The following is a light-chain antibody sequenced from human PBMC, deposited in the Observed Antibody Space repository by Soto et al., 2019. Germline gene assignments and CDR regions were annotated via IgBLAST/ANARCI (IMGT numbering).Light chain of an antibody. CDR1: QSVSVY. CDR2: DAS. V-gene: IGKV3-11*01. Sequence: EIVLTQSPATLSLSPGERATLSCRASQSVSVYLAWYQQKPGQAPRLLISDASDRAAGVPVRFSGSGTGTDFTLTINRLEPEDFAVYYCQQYDSSPRTFGQGTKVDIK. CDR3: QQYDSSPRT. J-gene: IGKJ1*01.